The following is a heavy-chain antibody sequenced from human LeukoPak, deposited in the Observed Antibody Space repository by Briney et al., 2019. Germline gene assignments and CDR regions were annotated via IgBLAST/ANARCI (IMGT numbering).Heavy chain of an antibody. D-gene: IGHD2-2*01. CDR2: IIPILGIA. CDR1: GGTFSSYA. Sequence: ASVKVSCKASGGTFSSYAISWVRQAPGQGLEWMGRIIPILGIANYAQKFQGRVTITADKSTSTAYMELSSLRSEDTAVYYCARHEDIVVVPAARSNWFDPWGQGTLVTVSS. V-gene: IGHV1-69*04. CDR3: ARHEDIVVVPAARSNWFDP. J-gene: IGHJ5*02.